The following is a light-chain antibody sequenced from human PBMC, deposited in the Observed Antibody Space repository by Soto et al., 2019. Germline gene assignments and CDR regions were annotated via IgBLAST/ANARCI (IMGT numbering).Light chain of an antibody. CDR1: QSVSSSH. CDR2: GAT. V-gene: IGKV3-20*01. J-gene: IGKJ1*01. Sequence: EIVLTQSPGTLSLSPGERATLSCRASQSVSSSHLAWYQQNPGQAPRLLIYGATSRATGIPDRFSGSVSGTDFTLTISRLEPEDFAVYYCQQYGTSAGTFGQGTKVEIK. CDR3: QQYGTSAGT.